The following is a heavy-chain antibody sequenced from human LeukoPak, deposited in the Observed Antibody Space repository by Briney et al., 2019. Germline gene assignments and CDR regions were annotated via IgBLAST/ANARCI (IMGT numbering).Heavy chain of an antibody. CDR1: GFTFSNFA. CDR2: ISGSGDKT. J-gene: IGHJ4*02. V-gene: IGHV3-23*01. CDR3: GEGH. Sequence: GGSLRLSCAASGFTFSNFAMIWVRQAPGKGLEWVSAISGSGDKTHYADSVRGRFTISRDNSKSVLYMQLNNLRLEDTAVYYCGEGHWGRGTLVTVSS.